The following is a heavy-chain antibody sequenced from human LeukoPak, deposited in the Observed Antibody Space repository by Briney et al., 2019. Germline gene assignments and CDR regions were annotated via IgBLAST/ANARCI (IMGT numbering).Heavy chain of an antibody. CDR3: ARGIVVVPAAYNWFDP. CDR2: MNPNSGNT. D-gene: IGHD2-2*01. V-gene: IGHV1-8*01. J-gene: IGHJ5*02. Sequence: GASVKVSCKASGYTFTSYDINWVRQATGQGLEWMGWMNPNSGNTGYAQKFQGRVTMTRNTSISTAYMELSSLRSEDTAVYYCARGIVVVPAAYNWFDPWGQGTLVTVSS. CDR1: GYTFTSYD.